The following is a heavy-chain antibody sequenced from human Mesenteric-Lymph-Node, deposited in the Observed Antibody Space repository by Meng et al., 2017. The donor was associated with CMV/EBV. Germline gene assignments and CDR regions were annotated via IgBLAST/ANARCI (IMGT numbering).Heavy chain of an antibody. CDR2: INHSGST. D-gene: IGHD4-23*01. V-gene: IGHV4-34*01. J-gene: IGHJ4*02. CDR1: GGSFSGYY. CDR3: ARHQRWLKSEGGFNY. Sequence: QVQPQQWGGGLLSPSETLSLTRAVYGGSFSGYYWRWIRQPPGKGLEWIGEINHSGSTNYNPSLKSRVTISVDTSKNQFSLKLSSVTAADTAVYYCARHQRWLKSEGGFNYWGQGTLVTVSS.